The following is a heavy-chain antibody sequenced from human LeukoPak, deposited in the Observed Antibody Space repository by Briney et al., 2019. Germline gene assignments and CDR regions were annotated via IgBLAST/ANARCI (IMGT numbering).Heavy chain of an antibody. CDR2: ISRSSDYI. J-gene: IGHJ2*01. V-gene: IGHV3-21*01. CDR1: GFTFSSNS. CDR3: ARGRFDL. Sequence: GGSLRLSCACAASGFTFSSNSMNWVRQAPGKGLEWVSSISRSSDYIYYADSVKGRFTISRDNAKNSLYLQMNSLRVEDMAVYYCARGRFDLWGRGTLVTVSS.